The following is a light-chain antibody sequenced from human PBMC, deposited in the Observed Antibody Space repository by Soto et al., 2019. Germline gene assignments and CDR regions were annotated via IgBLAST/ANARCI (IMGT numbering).Light chain of an antibody. J-gene: IGKJ1*01. V-gene: IGKV1-27*01. Sequence: DIQMTQSPSSLSASVGDRVTITCRSSQGISNYLAWYQQKPGKVPKLLIYAASTLQSGVPSRFSGSGSGTDFTLTISSLQPEDVATYYGQKYNSAPWTCGQGTKVEIK. CDR3: QKYNSAPWT. CDR1: QGISNY. CDR2: AAS.